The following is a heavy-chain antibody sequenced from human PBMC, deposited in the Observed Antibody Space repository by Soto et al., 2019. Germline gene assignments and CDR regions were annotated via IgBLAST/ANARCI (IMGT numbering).Heavy chain of an antibody. Sequence: VGSLRLSCAASGFTFSSYSMNWVRQAPGKGLEWVSSISSSSSYIYYADSVKGRFTISRDNAKNSLYLQMNSLRAEDTAVYYCARGSTVTTDYYYYGMDVWGQGTTVTVS. CDR3: ARGSTVTTDYYYYGMDV. CDR1: GFTFSSYS. D-gene: IGHD4-17*01. J-gene: IGHJ6*02. CDR2: ISSSSSYI. V-gene: IGHV3-21*01.